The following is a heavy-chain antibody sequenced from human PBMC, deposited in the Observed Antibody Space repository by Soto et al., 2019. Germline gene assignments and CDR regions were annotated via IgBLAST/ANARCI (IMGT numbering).Heavy chain of an antibody. Sequence: SETLSLTCGISGVSFIDNYWTWFRQPPGRGLEWIAEIHHSGRTNYNPSLKSRVTISVDSSKNQLSLKLSSVTAADTATYYCALTRRTRAFDSWGQGTVVTVSS. CDR1: GVSFIDNY. CDR2: IHHSGRT. J-gene: IGHJ4*02. D-gene: IGHD3-10*01. CDR3: ALTRRTRAFDS. V-gene: IGHV4-34*01.